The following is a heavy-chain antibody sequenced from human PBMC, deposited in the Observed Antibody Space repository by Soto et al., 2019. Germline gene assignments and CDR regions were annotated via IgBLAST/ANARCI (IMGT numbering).Heavy chain of an antibody. J-gene: IGHJ4*02. CDR1: GYTFTSYY. D-gene: IGHD3-3*01. Sequence: ASVKVSCKASGYTFTSYYMHWVRQAPGQGLEWMGIINPSGGSTSYAQKFQGRVTMTRDTSTSTVYMELSSLRSEDTAVYYCERGITIFGVVGYYDYWGQGTLVPVYS. CDR3: ERGITIFGVVGYYDY. V-gene: IGHV1-46*01. CDR2: INPSGGST.